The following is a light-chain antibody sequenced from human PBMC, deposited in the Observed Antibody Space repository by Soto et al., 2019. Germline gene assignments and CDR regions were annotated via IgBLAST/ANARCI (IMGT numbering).Light chain of an antibody. CDR2: GAS. Sequence: EIVLTQSPGTLSLSPGERATLSCRASQSISSTYLAWYQQKPGQAPRLLIYGASSRATGIPDRFTGSVSGTDFTLTISRLEPEDFAVYYCQQYGGSPEYTFGQGTKLEIK. CDR1: QSISSTY. J-gene: IGKJ2*01. CDR3: QQYGGSPEYT. V-gene: IGKV3-20*01.